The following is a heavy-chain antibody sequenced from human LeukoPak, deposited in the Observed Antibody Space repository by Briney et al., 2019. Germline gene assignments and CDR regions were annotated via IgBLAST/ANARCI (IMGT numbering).Heavy chain of an antibody. Sequence: PSETLSLTCTVSGGSISSSSYYWGWIRQPPGKGLEWIGSIYYSGSTYYNPSLKSRVTISVDTSKNQFSLKLSSVTAADTAVYYCARGALAVAVDYWGQGTLVTVST. CDR3: ARGALAVAVDY. CDR1: GGSISSSSYY. D-gene: IGHD6-19*01. CDR2: IYYSGST. V-gene: IGHV4-39*01. J-gene: IGHJ4*02.